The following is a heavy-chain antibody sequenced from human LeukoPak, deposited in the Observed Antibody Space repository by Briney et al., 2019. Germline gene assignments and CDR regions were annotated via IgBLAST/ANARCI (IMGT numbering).Heavy chain of an antibody. D-gene: IGHD3-10*01. CDR1: GYTFTGYY. J-gene: IGHJ6*02. Sequence: GASVKVSCKASGYTFTGYYMHWVRQAPGQGLEWMGRINPNSGGTNYAQKFQGRVTMTRDTSISTAYMELSRLRSDDTAVYYCARRLLYYYGSAPYGMDVWGQGTTVTVSS. V-gene: IGHV1-2*06. CDR3: ARRLLYYYGSAPYGMDV. CDR2: INPNSGGT.